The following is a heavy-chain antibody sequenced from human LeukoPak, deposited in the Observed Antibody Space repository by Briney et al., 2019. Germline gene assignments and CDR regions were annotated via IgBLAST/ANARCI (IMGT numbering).Heavy chain of an antibody. CDR3: PIDRADIVGTYYVMHV. CDR2: ISANNGNT. J-gene: IGHJ6*02. V-gene: IGHV1-18*01. Sequence: ASVKVSCKASGYTFTDSGISCVRQAPGQGLEWMGWISANNGNTKHAQKFQGRVTMTTDTSTSTAYMEVRSLRTDDTAVYYCPIDRADIVGTYYVMHVWGQGTAVTVSS. D-gene: IGHD5-12*01. CDR1: GYTFTDSG.